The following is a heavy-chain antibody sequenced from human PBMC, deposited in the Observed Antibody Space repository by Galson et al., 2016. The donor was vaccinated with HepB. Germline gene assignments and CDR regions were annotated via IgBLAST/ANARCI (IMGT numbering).Heavy chain of an antibody. CDR2: IYPGDSDT. J-gene: IGHJ4*02. Sequence: QSGAEVKKPGESLKISCKGSGYRFTSYWIGCVRQMPGKGLDCMGIIYPGDSDTRYSPSFQGHVTISDDKSISTAYLQWSSLKASDTAMYYCARHQWRAFEYWGQGTLVTVSS. CDR1: GYRFTSYW. CDR3: ARHQWRAFEY. V-gene: IGHV5-51*01. D-gene: IGHD6-19*01.